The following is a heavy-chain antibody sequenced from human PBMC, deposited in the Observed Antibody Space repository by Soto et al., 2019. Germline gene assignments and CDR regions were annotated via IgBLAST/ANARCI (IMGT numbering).Heavy chain of an antibody. J-gene: IGHJ4*02. Sequence: QITLKESGPTLVKPTQTLTLTCTFSGFSLSTSGVGVGWIRQPPGKALEWLALIYWDDDKRYRPSLKSRLTISKDTTKNHGVLTMTNMDPVDTATYYCAHSNDYGDYGALDYWGQGTLVTVST. D-gene: IGHD4-17*01. V-gene: IGHV2-5*02. CDR1: GFSLSTSGVG. CDR2: IYWDDDK. CDR3: AHSNDYGDYGALDY.